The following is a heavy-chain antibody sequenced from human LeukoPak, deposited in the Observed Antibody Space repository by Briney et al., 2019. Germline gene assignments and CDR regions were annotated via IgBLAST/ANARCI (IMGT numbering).Heavy chain of an antibody. CDR2: IYYSGST. Sequence: SETLSLTCSVSGDSISTSSYYWGWIRQLPGKGLEWIGTIYYSGSTYYNPSLTSRVTISVDTSKNQFSLKLSSVTAADTAVYYCARHKDYYYSYMDVWGKGTTVTISS. J-gene: IGHJ6*03. CDR1: GDSISTSSYY. V-gene: IGHV4-39*01. CDR3: ARHKDYYYSYMDV.